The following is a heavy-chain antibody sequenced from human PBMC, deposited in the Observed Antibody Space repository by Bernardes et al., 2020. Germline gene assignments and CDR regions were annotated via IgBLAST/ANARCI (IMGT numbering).Heavy chain of an antibody. V-gene: IGHV3-30*09. Sequence: GGSLRLSCAASGFTFSNYAMHWVRQAPGKGLEWVAVISSDGDAKYDADPVKGRFAISRDNPKNTMYLQMHSLRAEDTAVYYCVRGPSAEYSGSDYDDYWGQGTLVTVSS. J-gene: IGHJ4*02. CDR2: ISSDGDAK. D-gene: IGHD1-26*01. CDR1: GFTFSNYA. CDR3: VRGPSAEYSGSDYDDY.